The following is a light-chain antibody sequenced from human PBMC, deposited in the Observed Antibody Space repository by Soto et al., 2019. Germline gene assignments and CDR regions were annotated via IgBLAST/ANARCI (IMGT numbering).Light chain of an antibody. V-gene: IGKV4-1*01. CDR3: QEYYSTLWT. CDR1: QSVLYSSNNKND. Sequence: DIVMTQSPDSLAVSLGERATINCKSRQSVLYSSNNKNDLAWYQQKPGQPPKLLIYCASTRESGVPDRFSGSGSGTDFTLTISSLQAEDVAVYYCQEYYSTLWTFGQGTKVEIK. CDR2: CAS. J-gene: IGKJ1*01.